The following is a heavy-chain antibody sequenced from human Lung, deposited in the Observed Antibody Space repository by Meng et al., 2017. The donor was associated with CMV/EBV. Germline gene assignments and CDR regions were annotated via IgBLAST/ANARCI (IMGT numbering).Heavy chain of an antibody. CDR3: ARDLIHWDMNGSPTRIDHFDY. CDR2: ITSASGFT. D-gene: IGHD1-26*01. J-gene: IGHJ4*02. Sequence: GESLKISCAASGFTFSGYAMNWVRQAPGKGLEWISSITSASGFTFYADSVKGRFTISRDNAKNSVYLQMNSLRAEDTALYYCARDLIHWDMNGSPTRIDHFDYWXQGTXVTVSS. CDR1: GFTFSGYA. V-gene: IGHV3-21*01.